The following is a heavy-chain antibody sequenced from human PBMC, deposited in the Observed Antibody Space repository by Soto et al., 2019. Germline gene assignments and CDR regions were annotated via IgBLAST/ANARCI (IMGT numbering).Heavy chain of an antibody. D-gene: IGHD3-22*01. CDR2: IWYDGRNK. CDR1: GFTFSSYG. CDR3: ARVYYYDSSGYYSTAPLDY. J-gene: IGHJ4*02. Sequence: GGSLRLSCAASGFTFSSYGMNWVRQAPGKGLEWVSVIWYDGRNKFYADSVKGRFTISRDNSKNTLYLQMNSLRAEDTAVYYCARVYYYDSSGYYSTAPLDYWGQGTLVTVSS. V-gene: IGHV3-33*08.